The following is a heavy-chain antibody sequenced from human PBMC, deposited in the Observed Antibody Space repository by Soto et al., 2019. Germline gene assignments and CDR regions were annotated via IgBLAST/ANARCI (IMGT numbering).Heavy chain of an antibody. D-gene: IGHD3-16*01. CDR1: GFTFSSYS. J-gene: IGHJ6*03. CDR3: ARDLTRLRYYMDV. CDR2: ISSSSSYI. V-gene: IGHV3-21*01. Sequence: GGSLRLSCAASGFTFSSYSMNWVRQAPGKGLEWVSSISSSSSYIYYADSVKGRFTISRDNAKNSLYLQMNSLRAEDTAVYYCARDLTRLRYYMDVWGKGTTVTVSS.